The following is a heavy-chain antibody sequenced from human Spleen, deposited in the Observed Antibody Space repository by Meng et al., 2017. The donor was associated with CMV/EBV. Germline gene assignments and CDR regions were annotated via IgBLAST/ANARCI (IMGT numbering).Heavy chain of an antibody. Sequence: GGSLRLSCAASGFTFSSYWMSWVRQPPGKGLEWVANIKQDGGDKYYVNSVKGRFTISRDNAKNSLYLQMNSLRAEDTAVYYCARVSSSGTYYPFDCWGQGTLVTRLL. CDR1: GFTFSSYW. V-gene: IGHV3-7*01. CDR2: IKQDGGDK. D-gene: IGHD1-26*01. J-gene: IGHJ4*02. CDR3: ARVSSSGTYYPFDC.